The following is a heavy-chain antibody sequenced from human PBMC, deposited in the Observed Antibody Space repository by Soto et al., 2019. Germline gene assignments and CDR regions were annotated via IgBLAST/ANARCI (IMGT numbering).Heavy chain of an antibody. J-gene: IGHJ4*02. CDR2: IYPGDSDT. V-gene: IGHV5-51*03. Sequence: AXESLTISRKGSGDSFTSYWIGLVRQMRGKGLEWMGIIYPGDSDTRYSPSFQGQVTISADKSINAAYLQWSSLTASDTGMYYCARPFDTGGWYDYWGQGNLVTVSS. D-gene: IGHD6-19*01. CDR1: GDSFTSYW. CDR3: ARPFDTGGWYDY.